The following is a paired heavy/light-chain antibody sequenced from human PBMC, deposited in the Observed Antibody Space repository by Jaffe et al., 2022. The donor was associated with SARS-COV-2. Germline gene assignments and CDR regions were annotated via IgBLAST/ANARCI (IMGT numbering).Light chain of an antibody. Sequence: QSVLTQPPSVSGAPGQRVTISCTGSSSNIGTGYGVHWYQQLPGRAPKFLIYGDSTRPSGVPDRYSGSRSDTSASLAITGLQADDEADYYCQSYDTTLSGYVFGSGTKVTVL. CDR1: SSNIGTGYG. CDR3: QSYDTTLSGYV. J-gene: IGLJ1*01. V-gene: IGLV1-40*01. CDR2: GDS.
Heavy chain of an antibody. Sequence: VESGGGVVQPGTSLRLSCAASGFTFGNYGMHWVRQAPGKGLEWVAVLTYDAIHEHYADSVRGRFTISRDDSKNMLYLQMDSLRVEDTAVYYCAKDRVGAAGKYYYYYGLDVWGQGTTVTVSS. V-gene: IGHV3-33*05. D-gene: IGHD6-13*01. J-gene: IGHJ6*02. CDR3: AKDRVGAAGKYYYYYGLDV. CDR1: GFTFGNYG. CDR2: LTYDAIHE.